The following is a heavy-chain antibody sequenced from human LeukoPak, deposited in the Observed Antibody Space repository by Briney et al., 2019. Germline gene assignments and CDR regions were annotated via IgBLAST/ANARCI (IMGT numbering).Heavy chain of an antibody. J-gene: IGHJ4*02. Sequence: GASVKVSCKASGYTFTGYYMHWVRQATGQGLEWMGWMNPNSGNTGYAQKFQGRVTMTRNTSISTAYMELSSLRSEDTAVYYCASIPIAAAGSFDYWGQGTLVTVSS. D-gene: IGHD6-13*01. CDR3: ASIPIAAAGSFDY. CDR2: MNPNSGNT. V-gene: IGHV1-8*02. CDR1: GYTFTGYY.